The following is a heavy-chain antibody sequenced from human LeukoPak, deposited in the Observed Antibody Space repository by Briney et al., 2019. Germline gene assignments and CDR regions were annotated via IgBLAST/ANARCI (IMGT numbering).Heavy chain of an antibody. CDR1: GYTFTSYY. D-gene: IGHD3-10*02. Sequence: ASVKVSCKASGYTFTSYYLHWVRQAPGLGLEWMVQINPGGGRPSYAQKVQGRVTMTRDTSTSTVYMELNNLRSEGTAVYYCARVPAPPRPYYYVPFDYWGQGTLVTVSS. J-gene: IGHJ4*02. V-gene: IGHV1-46*01. CDR3: ARVPAPPRPYYYVPFDY. CDR2: INPGGGRP.